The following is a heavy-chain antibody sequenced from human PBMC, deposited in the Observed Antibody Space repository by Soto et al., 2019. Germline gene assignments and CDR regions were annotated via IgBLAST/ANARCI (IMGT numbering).Heavy chain of an antibody. V-gene: IGHV1-2*04. D-gene: IGHD2-15*01. Sequence: QVQLVQSGAEVKKPGASVKVSCKASGYTFTGYYMHWVRQAPGQGLEWMGWINPNSGGTNYAQKFQGWVTMTRDTSISTAYMELSRLRSDDTAVYYCARDRAYCSGGSCYPRTDYYGMDVWGQGTTVTVSS. CDR1: GYTFTGYY. J-gene: IGHJ6*02. CDR2: INPNSGGT. CDR3: ARDRAYCSGGSCYPRTDYYGMDV.